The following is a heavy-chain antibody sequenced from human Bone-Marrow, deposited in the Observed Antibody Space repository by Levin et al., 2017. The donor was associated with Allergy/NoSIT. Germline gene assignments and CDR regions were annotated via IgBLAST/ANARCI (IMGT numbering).Heavy chain of an antibody. CDR1: GFPFSNYG. J-gene: IGHJ4*02. D-gene: IGHD3-22*01. CDR3: AKGHYYDRIWQHSYFDS. V-gene: IGHV3-30*18. CDR2: VSFDGSHT. Sequence: QSGGSLRLSCAASGFPFSNYGMHWVRQAPGKGLECVAVVSFDGSHTYYVDSVTGRFTISRDNSKNTVYLQMNSLRAEDTAVFYCAKGHYYDRIWQHSYFDSWGQGTLVTVSS.